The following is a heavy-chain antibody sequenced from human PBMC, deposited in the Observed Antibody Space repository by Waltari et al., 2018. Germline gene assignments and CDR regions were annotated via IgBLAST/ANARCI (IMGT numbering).Heavy chain of an antibody. CDR2: TYYRSKWYN. D-gene: IGHD6-13*01. Sequence: QVQLQPSGPGLVKPSQPLSLTCSISGDSVSSNSAAWHWLQQSPSRGLEWLGRTYYRSKWYNDYAVSVKSRITINPDTSKNQFSLQLNSVTPEDTAVYYCARGPFSSSWYPFDYWGQGTLVTVSS. J-gene: IGHJ4*02. V-gene: IGHV6-1*01. CDR3: ARGPFSSSWYPFDY. CDR1: GDSVSSNSAA.